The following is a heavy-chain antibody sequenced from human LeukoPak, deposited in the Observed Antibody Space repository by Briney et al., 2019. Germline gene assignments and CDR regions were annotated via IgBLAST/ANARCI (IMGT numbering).Heavy chain of an antibody. V-gene: IGHV4-59*01. CDR2: FLLSGST. CDR3: VRTREYSSTWYFDY. CDR1: GGSIRSYY. D-gene: IGHD6-13*01. J-gene: IGHJ4*02. Sequence: SETLSLTCTVSGGSIRSYYWGWIRQPPGKGLEWIGHFLLSGSTTYNPSLKSRVTISVDTSKNQFSMKITSVTAADTAVYYCVRTREYSSTWYFDYWGQGILVTVSS.